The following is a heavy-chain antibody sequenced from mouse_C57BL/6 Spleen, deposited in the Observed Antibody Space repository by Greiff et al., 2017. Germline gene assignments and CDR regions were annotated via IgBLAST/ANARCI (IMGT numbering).Heavy chain of an antibody. D-gene: IGHD1-1*01. V-gene: IGHV1-72*01. CDR2: IDPNSGGT. CDR1: GYTFTSYW. CDR3: ARTTVVAPYYAMDY. J-gene: IGHJ4*01. Sequence: VKLQQPGAELVKPGASVKLSCKASGYTFTSYWMHWVKQRPGRGLEWIGRIDPNSGGTKYNEKFKSKATLTVDKPSSTAYMQLSSLTSEDSAVYYCARTTVVAPYYAMDYWGQGTSVTVSS.